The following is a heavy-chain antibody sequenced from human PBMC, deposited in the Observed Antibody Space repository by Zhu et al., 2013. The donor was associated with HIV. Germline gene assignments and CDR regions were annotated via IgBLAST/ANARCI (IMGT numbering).Heavy chain of an antibody. CDR2: ISAYIGNT. J-gene: IGHJ4*02. V-gene: IGHV1-18*01. D-gene: IGHD2-2*01. CDR1: GGTFTNYA. Sequence: QVQLLQSGAEVKKPESSVRVSCKASGGTFTNYAISWVRQAPGQGLEWMGWISAYIGNTNYAQKFQGRVTLTTDTSTSTAYMELRSLRSDDTAVYYCAREGSSRIDYWGQGTLVTVSS. CDR3: AREGSSRIDY.